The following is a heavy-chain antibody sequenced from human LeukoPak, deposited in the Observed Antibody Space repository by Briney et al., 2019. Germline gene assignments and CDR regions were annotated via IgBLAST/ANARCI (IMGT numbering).Heavy chain of an antibody. CDR1: GFTVSSYY. Sequence: GGSLRLSCAASGFTVSSYYMNWVRQAPGKELEWVSVIYTGGGRYYADSVRGRFTISRDNAKNSLYLQMNSLRAEDTAVYYCARDPILRYFDWLPLTAGGYWGQGTLVTVSS. CDR3: ARDPILRYFDWLPLTAGGY. CDR2: IYTGGGR. V-gene: IGHV3-53*01. J-gene: IGHJ4*02. D-gene: IGHD3-9*01.